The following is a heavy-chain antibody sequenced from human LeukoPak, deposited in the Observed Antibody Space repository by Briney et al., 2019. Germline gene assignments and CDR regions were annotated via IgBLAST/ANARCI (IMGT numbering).Heavy chain of an antibody. CDR1: GFTFDDYA. V-gene: IGHV3-43*02. CDR3: AKDKRSYGDYLFDY. CDR2: ISGDGGST. D-gene: IGHD4-17*01. J-gene: IGHJ4*02. Sequence: GGSLRLSCAASGFTFDDYAMHWVRQAPGKGLEWVSLISGDGGSTYYADSVKGRFTISRDNSKNSLYLQMNSLRTEDTALYCCAKDKRSYGDYLFDYWGQGTLVTVSS.